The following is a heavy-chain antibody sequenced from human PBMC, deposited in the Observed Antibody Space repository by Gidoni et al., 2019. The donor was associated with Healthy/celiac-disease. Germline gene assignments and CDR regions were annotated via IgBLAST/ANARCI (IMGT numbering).Heavy chain of an antibody. CDR1: GFTFSSHA. Sequence: EVQLVESGRGLVQPGGALRLSCAASGFTFSSHAMSWVRQAPGKGLEWVSAISGSVGSTDYADSVKGRFTISRDHFKNTLYLQMNSLRAEDTAVYYCAKAATMIVVVTGDAFDIWGQGTMVTVSS. D-gene: IGHD3-22*01. V-gene: IGHV3-23*04. CDR3: AKAATMIVVVTGDAFDI. J-gene: IGHJ3*02. CDR2: ISGSVGST.